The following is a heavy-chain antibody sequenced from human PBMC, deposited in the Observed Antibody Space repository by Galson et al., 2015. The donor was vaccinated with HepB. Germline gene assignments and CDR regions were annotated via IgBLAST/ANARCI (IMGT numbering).Heavy chain of an antibody. Sequence: VKVSCKASTNIFSNFGISWVRQAPGQGLEWMVWISGYNGNTNYARNLQGRVTMTTDTSTSTTYLELRSLTSDDTAVYYCARARYSDSAPEYWGQGTLVTVSS. CDR1: TNIFSNFG. CDR3: ARARYSDSAPEY. J-gene: IGHJ4*01. D-gene: IGHD3-16*02. CDR2: ISGYNGNT. V-gene: IGHV1-18*01.